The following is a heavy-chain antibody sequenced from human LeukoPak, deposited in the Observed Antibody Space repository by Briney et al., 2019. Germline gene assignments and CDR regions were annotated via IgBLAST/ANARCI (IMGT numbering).Heavy chain of an antibody. V-gene: IGHV3-48*03. D-gene: IGHD6-13*01. CDR2: ISSSGDTI. J-gene: IGHJ4*02. CDR3: ARQNSSRGFDY. Sequence: PGGSLRVSCAASGFTFSTYEINWVRQAPGKGLEWVSYISSSGDTIYYADSVKGRFTISRDNAKNSLYLQMNSLRAEDTAVYYCARQNSSRGFDYWGQGTLLSVSS. CDR1: GFTFSTYE.